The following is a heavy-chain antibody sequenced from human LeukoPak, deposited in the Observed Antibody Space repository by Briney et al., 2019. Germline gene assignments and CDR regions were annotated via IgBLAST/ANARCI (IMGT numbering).Heavy chain of an antibody. D-gene: IGHD6-13*01. CDR2: IKSKTDGGTT. CDR3: ARHRSSSWSVCAS. Sequence: SGGSLRLSCAASVFSFNNAWMSWVREAPGKGLEWVGRIKSKTDGGTTDYAARVKGRFTIYRGNSKHTLYMQMHSVRAEDTCVSSCARHRSSSWSVCASSGLGALLSASS. J-gene: IGHJ5*02. CDR1: VFSFNNAW. V-gene: IGHV3-15*01.